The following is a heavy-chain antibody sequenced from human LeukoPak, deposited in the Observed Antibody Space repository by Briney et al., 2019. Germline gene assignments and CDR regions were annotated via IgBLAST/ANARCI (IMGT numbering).Heavy chain of an antibody. CDR1: GYTFTGYY. D-gene: IGHD4-23*01. CDR3: ARAGGPTSLQGAVDY. J-gene: IGHJ4*02. Sequence: ASVKVSCKASGYTFTGYYMHWVRQAPGPGLEGMGWINPNSGGTSYAQKFQGRVTMTRDTSISTAYMELSRLRSDDTAVYYCARAGGPTSLQGAVDYWGQGTLVTVSS. CDR2: INPNSGGT. V-gene: IGHV1-2*02.